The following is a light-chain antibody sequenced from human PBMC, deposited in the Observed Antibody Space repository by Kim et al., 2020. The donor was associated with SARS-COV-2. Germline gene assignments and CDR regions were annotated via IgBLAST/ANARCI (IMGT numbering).Light chain of an antibody. J-gene: IGKJ4*01. Sequence: ATINGKSSQSVLKRSDNKNYLAWYQQKPGQPPKLLIYWASTRESGVPDRFSGSGSGTDFTLTISSLQAADVAVYYCQQSYDSPLTFGGGTKVDIK. CDR2: WAS. V-gene: IGKV4-1*01. CDR3: QQSYDSPLT. CDR1: QSVLKRSDNKNY.